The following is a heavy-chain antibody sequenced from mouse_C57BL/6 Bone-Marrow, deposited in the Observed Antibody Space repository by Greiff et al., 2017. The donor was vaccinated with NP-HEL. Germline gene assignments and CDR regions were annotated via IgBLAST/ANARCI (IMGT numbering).Heavy chain of an antibody. V-gene: IGHV5-12*01. J-gene: IGHJ3*01. CDR2: ISNGGGST. CDR3: ASRYYGNYGGWFAY. CDR1: GFTFSDYY. D-gene: IGHD2-1*01. Sequence: EVMLVESGGGLVQPGGSLKLSCAASGFTFSDYYMYWVRQTPEKRLEWVAYISNGGGSTYYPDTVKGRFTISRDNAKNTLYLQMGRLKSEGTAMYYCASRYYGNYGGWFAYWGQGTLVTVSA.